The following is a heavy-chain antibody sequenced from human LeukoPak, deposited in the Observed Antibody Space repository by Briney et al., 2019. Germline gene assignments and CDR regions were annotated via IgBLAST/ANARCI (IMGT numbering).Heavy chain of an antibody. CDR3: ARDSGASSGYYDL. CDR2: IYHSGST. Sequence: KSSETLSLTCAVSGGSISSSNWWSWVRQPPGKGLEWIGEIYHSGSTDYNPSLKSRVTISVDTSKNQISLKLSSVTAADTAVYYCARDSGASSGYYDLWGQGTQVTVSS. CDR1: GGSISSSNW. D-gene: IGHD3-22*01. V-gene: IGHV4-4*02. J-gene: IGHJ4*02.